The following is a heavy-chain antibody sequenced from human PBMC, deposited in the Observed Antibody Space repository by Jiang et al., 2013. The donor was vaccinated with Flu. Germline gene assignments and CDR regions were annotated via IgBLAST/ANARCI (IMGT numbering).Heavy chain of an antibody. D-gene: IGHD2-21*02. V-gene: IGHV4-59*08. CDR3: ARSYCGGDCYSMFGYSYYGMDV. CDR2: IHNSGTT. CDR1: SGSISSHY. J-gene: IGHJ6*02. Sequence: GPGLVKPSETLSLTCTVSSGSISSHYWSWIRQPPGKGLEWIGYIHNSGTTNYNPSLKSRVTISIDTSTNQFSLELISVTAPDTAVYYCARSYCGGDCYSMFGYSYYGMDVWGQGTTVTVSS.